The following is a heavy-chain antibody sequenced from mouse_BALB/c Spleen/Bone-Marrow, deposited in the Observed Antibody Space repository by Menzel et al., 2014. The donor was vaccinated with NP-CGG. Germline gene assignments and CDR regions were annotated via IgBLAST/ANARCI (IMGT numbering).Heavy chain of an antibody. D-gene: IGHD1-1*02. CDR3: ASFYGRFAY. V-gene: IGHV1-9*01. Sequence: VQRVESGAELMKPGASVKISCKATGYTFSSYWIEWVKQRPGHGLEWIGEILPGSGSTNYNEKFEGKATFTADTSSNTAYMHLSSLTSEDSGVYYCASFYGRFAYWGQGTLVTVSA. CDR1: GYTFSSYW. CDR2: ILPGSGST. J-gene: IGHJ3*01.